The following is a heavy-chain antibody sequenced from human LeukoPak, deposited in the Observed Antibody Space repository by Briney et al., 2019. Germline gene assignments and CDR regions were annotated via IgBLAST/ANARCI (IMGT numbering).Heavy chain of an antibody. CDR1: GGSISSSSNY. CDR2: IHNSGTT. Sequence: SETLSLTRTVSGGSISSSSNYWGWIRQPPGKGLEWIGSIHNSGTTYHNPSLKSRVTVSVDTSNNQLSLKLSSVTAADTAVYYCATTTIRLGYWGQGTLVTVSS. J-gene: IGHJ4*02. D-gene: IGHD6-13*01. V-gene: IGHV4-39*07. CDR3: ATTTIRLGY.